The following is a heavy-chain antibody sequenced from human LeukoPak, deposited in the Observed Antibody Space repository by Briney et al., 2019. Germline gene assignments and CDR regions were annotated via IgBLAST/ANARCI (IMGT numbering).Heavy chain of an antibody. Sequence: PGRSLRLSCAASGFTFSSYAMHWVRQAPGKGLEWVAVISYDGSNKYYADSVKGRFTISRDNSKNTLYLQMNSLRAEDTAVYYCARLPSSYSRVNWGQGTLVTVSS. J-gene: IGHJ1*01. CDR2: ISYDGSNK. V-gene: IGHV3-30-3*01. CDR1: GFTFSSYA. D-gene: IGHD6-13*01. CDR3: ARLPSSYSRVN.